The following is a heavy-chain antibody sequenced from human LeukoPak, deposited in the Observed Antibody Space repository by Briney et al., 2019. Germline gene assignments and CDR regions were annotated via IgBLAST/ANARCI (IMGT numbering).Heavy chain of an antibody. CDR2: IYYSGST. Sequence: SETLSLTCTVSGGPISSYYWSWIRQPPGKGLEGIGYIYYSGSTNYNPSPKSRVTISVDTSKNQFSLKLSSVTAADTAVCYCASGGSSWSFDYWGQGTLVTVSS. V-gene: IGHV4-59*01. J-gene: IGHJ4*02. D-gene: IGHD6-13*01. CDR1: GGPISSYY. CDR3: ASGGSSWSFDY.